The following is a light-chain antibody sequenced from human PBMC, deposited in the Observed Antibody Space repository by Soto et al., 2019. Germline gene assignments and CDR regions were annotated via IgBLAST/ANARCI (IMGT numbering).Light chain of an antibody. CDR2: EVS. CDR1: SSDVGSFNR. V-gene: IGLV2-18*02. Sequence: QSALTQPPSVSGSPGQSVAISCTGTSSDVGSFNRVSWYQQPPGTAPKLLIYEVSSRPSGVPDRFSGSKSGNTASLTISGLQAGDEADYYCNSYTSSSTYVFGTGTKLTVL. J-gene: IGLJ1*01. CDR3: NSYTSSSTYV.